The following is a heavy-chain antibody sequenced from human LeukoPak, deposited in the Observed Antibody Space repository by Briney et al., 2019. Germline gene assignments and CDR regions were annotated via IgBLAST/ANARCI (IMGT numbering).Heavy chain of an antibody. V-gene: IGHV4-39*01. D-gene: IGHD5-18*01. J-gene: IGHJ6*02. CDR1: GGSTASSSLY. Sequence: PSETLSLTCTVSGGSTASSSLYWGWIRQSPGKGLEWIAIMYYTGSTYYNPPLKSRVSISVDTSRNQFSLKLTSVTAADTAIYYCARHRIQPPVLMDVWGQGTTVTVSS. CDR3: ARHRIQPPVLMDV. CDR2: MYYTGST.